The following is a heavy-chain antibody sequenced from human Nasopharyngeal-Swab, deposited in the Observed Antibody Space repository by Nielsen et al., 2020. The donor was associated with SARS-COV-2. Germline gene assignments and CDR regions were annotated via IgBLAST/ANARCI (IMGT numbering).Heavy chain of an antibody. D-gene: IGHD6-19*01. V-gene: IGHV1-18*01. CDR2: ISAYNANT. J-gene: IGHJ4*02. CDR3: ARDDRITSGSLFDY. Sequence: ASVKVSCKAFGYTFTSYGISWVRQAPGQGLEWMGWISAYNANTKNAQKLQGRVTMTTDTSTNTAYMELRSPRSDDTAVYYCARDDRITSGSLFDYWGQGTLVTVSS. CDR1: GYTFTSYG.